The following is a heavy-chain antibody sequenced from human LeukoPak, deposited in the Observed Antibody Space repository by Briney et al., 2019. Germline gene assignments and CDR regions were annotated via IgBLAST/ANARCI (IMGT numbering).Heavy chain of an antibody. CDR2: IYYSGST. CDR3: ARSLSGSYYSLGY. Sequence: KPSETLSLTCTVSGGSISCYYWSWIRQPPGKGLEWIGYIYYSGSTNYNPSLKSRVTISVDTSKNQFSLKLSSVTAADTAVYYCARSLSGSYYSLGYWGQGTLVTVSS. CDR1: GGSISCYY. V-gene: IGHV4-59*01. J-gene: IGHJ4*02. D-gene: IGHD1-26*01.